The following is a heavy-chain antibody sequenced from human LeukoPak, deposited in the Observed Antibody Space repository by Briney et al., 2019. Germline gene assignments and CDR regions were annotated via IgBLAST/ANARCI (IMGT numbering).Heavy chain of an antibody. J-gene: IGHJ4*02. CDR1: GGSFSGYY. CDR2: INHSGST. V-gene: IGHV4-34*01. D-gene: IGHD7-27*01. Sequence: PSETLSLTCAVYGGSFSGYYWSWIRQPPGKGLEWIGEINHSGSTNYNPSLESRVTISVDTSKNQFSLKLSSVTAADTAVYCCARVRATGAHDCWGQGTLVTVSS. CDR3: ARVRATGAHDC.